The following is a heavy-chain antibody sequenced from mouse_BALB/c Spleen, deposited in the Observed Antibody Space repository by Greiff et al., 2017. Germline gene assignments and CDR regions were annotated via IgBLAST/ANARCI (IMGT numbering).Heavy chain of an antibody. J-gene: IGHJ2*01. V-gene: IGHV5-6-4*01. Sequence: EVQRVESGGGLVKPGGSLKLSCAASGFTFSSYTMSWVRQTPEKRLEWVATISSGGSYTYYPDSVKGRFTISRDNAKNTLYLQMSSLKSEDTAMYYGTRDGVVEGDFDYWGQGTTLTVSS. CDR3: TRDGVVEGDFDY. CDR1: GFTFSSYT. CDR2: ISSGGSYT. D-gene: IGHD1-1*01.